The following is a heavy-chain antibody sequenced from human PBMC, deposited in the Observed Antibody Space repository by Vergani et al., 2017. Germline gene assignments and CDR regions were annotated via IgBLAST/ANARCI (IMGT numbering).Heavy chain of an antibody. CDR2: ISGSGGST. CDR3: AKLPFIVVVPHANNYMDV. V-gene: IGHV3-23*01. D-gene: IGHD2-2*01. Sequence: EVQLLESGGGLVQPGGSLRLSCAASGFTFSSYAMSWVRQAPGKGLEWVSAISGSGGSTYYADSVKGRFTISRDNSKNTLYLQMNSLRAEDTAVYYCAKLPFIVVVPHANNYMDVWGKGTTVTVSS. CDR1: GFTFSSYA. J-gene: IGHJ6*03.